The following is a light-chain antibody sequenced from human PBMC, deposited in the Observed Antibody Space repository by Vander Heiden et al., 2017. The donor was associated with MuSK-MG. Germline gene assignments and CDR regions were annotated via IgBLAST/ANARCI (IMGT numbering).Light chain of an antibody. CDR3: QQRSNWLT. Sequence: EIVLTQSPATLSLSPGERATLSCRASQSVSSSLAWYQQKPGQAPRLHVYDASNRATGIPARFSGSGSGTDFTLTISSLEPEDFAVYYCQQRSNWLTFGGGTKVEIK. CDR2: DAS. J-gene: IGKJ4*01. V-gene: IGKV3-11*01. CDR1: QSVSSS.